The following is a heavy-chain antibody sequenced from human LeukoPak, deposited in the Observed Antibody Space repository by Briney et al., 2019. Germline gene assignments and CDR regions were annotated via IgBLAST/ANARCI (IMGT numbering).Heavy chain of an antibody. D-gene: IGHD1-26*01. CDR1: GFTFSSYA. CDR3: TTDHTLTGGPVGANYNC. Sequence: PGGSLRLSCAASGFTFSSYAMSWVRQAPGKGLEWVGRIKSKSDGETTDCAAPVKGRFTISRDDSKSTLYLQMNSLKTEDTAVYYCTTDHTLTGGPVGANYNCWGQGVLVTVSS. J-gene: IGHJ4*02. V-gene: IGHV3-15*01. CDR2: IKSKSDGETT.